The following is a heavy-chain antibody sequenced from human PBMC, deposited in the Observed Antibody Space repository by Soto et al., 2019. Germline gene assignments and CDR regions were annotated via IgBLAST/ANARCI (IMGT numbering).Heavy chain of an antibody. D-gene: IGHD2-8*01. J-gene: IGHJ6*02. CDR1: GYRFTNYW. CDR2: IFPGDSDT. CDR3: ARRGGYCSNGVCYINYYYGMDV. V-gene: IGHV5-51*01. Sequence: GESLKSFCKGSGYRFTNYWIGWVRQTPGKGVAWMGIIFPGDSDTRYSPSFQGQVTISADRSSSTAYLQWSSLKASDTAMYYCARRGGYCSNGVCYINYYYGMDVWGQGTTVTVSS.